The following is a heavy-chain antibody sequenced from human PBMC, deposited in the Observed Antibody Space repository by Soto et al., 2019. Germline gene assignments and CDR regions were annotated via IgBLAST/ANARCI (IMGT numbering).Heavy chain of an antibody. CDR1: GFTFSSYG. Sequence: QVQLVESGGGVVQPGRSLRLSCGASGFTFSSYGMHWVRQAPGKGLEWVAVKSYGGSNKYYADSVKGRVTISRDNSKNTLYLQMNSLRDEDMAVYYSAKERRLNYYYGMDVWGQGTTVTVSS. V-gene: IGHV3-30*18. CDR3: AKERRLNYYYGMDV. J-gene: IGHJ6*02. CDR2: KSYGGSNK. D-gene: IGHD6-25*01.